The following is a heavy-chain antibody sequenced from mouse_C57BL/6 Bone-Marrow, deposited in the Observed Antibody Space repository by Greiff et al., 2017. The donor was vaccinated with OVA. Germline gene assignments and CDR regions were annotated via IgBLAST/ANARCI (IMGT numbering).Heavy chain of an antibody. CDR3: ARDYGSSYDGYYAMDY. V-gene: IGHV1-69*01. Sequence: QVQLQQSGAELVMPGASVKLSCKASGYTFTSYWMHWVKQRPGQGLEWIGEIDPSDSYTNYNQKFKGKSTLTVDKSSSTAYMQLSSLTSEDSAVYYCARDYGSSYDGYYAMDYWGQGTSVTVSS. CDR1: GYTFTSYW. CDR2: IDPSDSYT. D-gene: IGHD1-1*01. J-gene: IGHJ4*01.